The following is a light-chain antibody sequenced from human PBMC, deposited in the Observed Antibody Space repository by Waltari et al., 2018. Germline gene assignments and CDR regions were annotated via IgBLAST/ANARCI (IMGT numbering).Light chain of an antibody. V-gene: IGLV3-1*01. J-gene: IGLJ3*02. CDR3: QAWDNSTGV. Sequence: SYELTQPPSLSVSPGQTASITCSGDKLGDKYACWYQQKPGQSPVLVICQDGKRPSGVPDGFSGSNAGNTATLTVSGTQSMDAANYSSQAWDNSTGVFGGATKLTVL. CDR2: QDG. CDR1: KLGDKY.